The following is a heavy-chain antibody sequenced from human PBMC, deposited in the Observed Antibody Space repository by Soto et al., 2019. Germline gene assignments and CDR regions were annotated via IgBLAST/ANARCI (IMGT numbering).Heavy chain of an antibody. V-gene: IGHV3-48*01. CDR3: VRDAPPDDY. Sequence: EVQLVESGGGLVQPGGSLRLSCAASGFTFSSYSMNWVRQAPGTALEWASYISSSSNTIYYADSVKGRFTISRDNAKNSLYLQMYRLRAEDAGVYYCVRDAPPDDYWGQRTLVTVSS. CDR2: ISSSSNTI. CDR1: GFTFSSYS. J-gene: IGHJ4*02.